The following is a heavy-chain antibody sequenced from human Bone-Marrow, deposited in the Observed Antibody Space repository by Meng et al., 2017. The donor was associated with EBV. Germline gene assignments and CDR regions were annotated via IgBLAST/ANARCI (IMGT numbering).Heavy chain of an antibody. Sequence: QVQLAQSGAEVKKPGSSVKVACKASGGTFSSYAISWGRKAPGQGLEWMGGIIPIFGTANYAQKFQGRVTITADKSTSTAYMELSSLRSEDTAVYYCARDTHDYGDLTFFDYWGQGTLVTVSS. D-gene: IGHD4-17*01. J-gene: IGHJ4*02. CDR1: GGTFSSYA. CDR3: ARDTHDYGDLTFFDY. V-gene: IGHV1-69*06. CDR2: IIPIFGTA.